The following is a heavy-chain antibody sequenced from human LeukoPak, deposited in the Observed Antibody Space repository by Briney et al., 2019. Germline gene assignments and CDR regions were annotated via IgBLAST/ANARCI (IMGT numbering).Heavy chain of an antibody. CDR1: GGSITSSNW. CDR2: IYQSGST. Sequence: PSETLSLTCAVSGGSITSSNWWSWVRQSPVKGLEWMGEIYQSGSTHYNPSFGSRVTISVDKSTNQFSLNLTSVTAADTAVYYCAKNFYDILTGWKAFDIWSLGTMVTVSS. V-gene: IGHV4-4*02. D-gene: IGHD3-9*01. J-gene: IGHJ3*02. CDR3: AKNFYDILTGWKAFDI.